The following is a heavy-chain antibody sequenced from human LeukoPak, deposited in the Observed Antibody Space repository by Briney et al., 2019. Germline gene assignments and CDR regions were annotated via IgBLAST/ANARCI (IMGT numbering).Heavy chain of an antibody. V-gene: IGHV3-7*01. Sequence: GGSLRLSCAASGFTFSSYWMTWVRQAPGKGLEWVANIKQDGSEKYYVDSVKGRFTISRDNAKNSLYLQMDSLRAEDTAVYYCAREGSDWNYYYYMDVWGKGTTVTISS. CDR1: GFTFSSYW. J-gene: IGHJ6*03. CDR2: IKQDGSEK. CDR3: AREGSDWNYYYYMDV. D-gene: IGHD6-19*01.